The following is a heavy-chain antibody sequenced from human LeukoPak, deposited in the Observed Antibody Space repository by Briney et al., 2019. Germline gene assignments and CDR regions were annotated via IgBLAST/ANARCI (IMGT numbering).Heavy chain of an antibody. CDR1: GFTVSSNY. CDR2: IYSGGST. Sequence: GGSLRLSCAASGFTVSSNYMSWVRQAPGKGLEWVSIIYSGGSTYHADSVKGRFTISGDNSKNTLYLQMNSLRAEDTAVYYCARGYDFWSGRGGMDVWGQGTTVTVSS. D-gene: IGHD3-3*01. J-gene: IGHJ6*02. V-gene: IGHV3-66*01. CDR3: ARGYDFWSGRGGMDV.